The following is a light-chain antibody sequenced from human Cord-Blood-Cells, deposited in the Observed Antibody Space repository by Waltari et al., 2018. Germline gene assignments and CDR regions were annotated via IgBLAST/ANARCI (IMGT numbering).Light chain of an antibody. Sequence: QSALTQPASVSGSPGQSITISCTGTSSDVGSYNLVSWYQQHPGKAPQLMIYEGSKRPSGVSNRFSGSKSGNPASLTISGLQAEDEADYYGCSYAGSSTPNWVFGGGTKLTVL. V-gene: IGLV2-23*01. J-gene: IGLJ3*02. CDR2: EGS. CDR1: SSDVGSYNL. CDR3: CSYAGSSTPNWV.